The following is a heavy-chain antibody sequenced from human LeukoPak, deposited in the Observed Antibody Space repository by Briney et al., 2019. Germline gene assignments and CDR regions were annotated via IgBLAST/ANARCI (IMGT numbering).Heavy chain of an antibody. J-gene: IGHJ4*02. CDR3: ARGATPDY. V-gene: IGHV4-39*07. CDR1: GGSISSSSYY. Sequence: SETLSLTCTVSGGSISSSSYYWAWIRQPPGKGLEWIGSIYYSGSTYYNASLKSRVTISVDTSKNQFSLKLSSVTAADTAVYYCARGATPDYWGQGTLVTVSS. CDR2: IYYSGST.